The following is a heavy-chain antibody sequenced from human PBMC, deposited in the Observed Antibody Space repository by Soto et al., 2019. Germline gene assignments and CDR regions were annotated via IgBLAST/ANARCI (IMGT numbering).Heavy chain of an antibody. CDR2: IIPIFGTA. D-gene: IGHD5-18*01. J-gene: IGHJ4*02. Sequence: SVKVSCKASGGTFSSYAISWVRQAPGQGLEWMGGIIPIFGTANYAQKFQGRVTITADESTSTAYMELSSLRSEDTAVYYCARDLDTDTAIANFDYWGQGTLVTVSS. V-gene: IGHV1-69*13. CDR3: ARDLDTDTAIANFDY. CDR1: GGTFSSYA.